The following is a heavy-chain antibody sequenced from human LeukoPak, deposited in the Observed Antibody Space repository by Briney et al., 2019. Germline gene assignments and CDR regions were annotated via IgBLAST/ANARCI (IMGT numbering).Heavy chain of an antibody. J-gene: IGHJ4*02. CDR1: GGSISSSSYY. CDR2: IYYSGST. V-gene: IGHV4-39*07. CDR3: ARIGGGYYDSSGYYYPYYFDY. D-gene: IGHD3-22*01. Sequence: SETLSLTCTVSGGSISSSSYYWGWIRQPPGKGLEWIGSIYYSGSTYYNPSLKGRVTISVDTSKNQFSLKLSSVTAADTAVYYCARIGGGYYDSSGYYYPYYFDYWGQGTLVTVSS.